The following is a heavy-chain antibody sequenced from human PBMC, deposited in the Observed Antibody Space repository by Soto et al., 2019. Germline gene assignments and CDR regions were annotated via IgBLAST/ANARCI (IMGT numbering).Heavy chain of an antibody. CDR1: GFTFSTYA. CDR2: ISGSGGKK. CDR3: AKVRGSTWNYYYMDV. V-gene: IGHV3-23*01. Sequence: GGSLRLSCAASGFTFSTYAMSWVRQAPGKGLEWVSGISGSGGKKYYADSVKGRFTNSKDNSKNTLYLQMNSLRAEDTAVYYCAKVRGSTWNYYYMDVWGKGTTVTVSS. J-gene: IGHJ6*03. D-gene: IGHD6-13*01.